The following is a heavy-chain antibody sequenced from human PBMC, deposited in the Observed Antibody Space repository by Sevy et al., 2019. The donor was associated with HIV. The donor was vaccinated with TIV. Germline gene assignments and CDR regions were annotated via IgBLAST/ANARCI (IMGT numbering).Heavy chain of an antibody. CDR2: ISYDGRNK. CDR3: ARTPMVRGVIDYYYGMDV. V-gene: IGHV3-30*04. J-gene: IGHJ6*02. Sequence: GGSLRLSCAASGFTFSSYAMHWVRQAPGKGLEWVAVISYDGRNKYYADSVKGRFTISRDNSKNTLNLEMNSLRAEDTAVYYCARTPMVRGVIDYYYGMDVWGQGTTVTVSS. D-gene: IGHD3-10*01. CDR1: GFTFSSYA.